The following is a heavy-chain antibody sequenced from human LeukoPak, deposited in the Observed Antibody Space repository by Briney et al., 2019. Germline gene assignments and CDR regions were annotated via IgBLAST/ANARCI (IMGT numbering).Heavy chain of an antibody. CDR2: ISGSGGST. J-gene: IGHJ5*02. CDR1: GFTFSSYA. CDR3: AKNPSGSGRFDP. Sequence: GGSLRLSCAASGFTFSSYAMSWVRQAPGKGLEWASAISGSGGSTYYADSVKGRFTISRDSSKNTLYLQMNSLRAEDTAVYYCAKNPSGSGRFDPWGQGTLVTVSS. D-gene: IGHD3-10*01. V-gene: IGHV3-23*01.